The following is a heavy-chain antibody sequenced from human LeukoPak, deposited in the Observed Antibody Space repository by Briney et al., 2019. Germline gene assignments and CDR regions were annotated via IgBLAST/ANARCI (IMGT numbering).Heavy chain of an antibody. CDR3: ARGIAAAAVFDY. CDR2: IIPIFGTA. D-gene: IGHD6-13*01. J-gene: IGHJ4*02. V-gene: IGHV1-69*05. Sequence: SVKVSCKASGGTFSSYAISWVRQAPGQGLEWMGGIIPIFGTANYAKKFQGRVTITTDESTSTAYMELSSLRSEDTAVYYCARGIAAAAVFDYWGQGTLVTVSS. CDR1: GGTFSSYA.